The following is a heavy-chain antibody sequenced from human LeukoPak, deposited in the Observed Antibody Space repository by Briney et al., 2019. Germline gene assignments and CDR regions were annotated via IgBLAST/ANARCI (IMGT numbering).Heavy chain of an antibody. CDR1: GFTFSNYW. D-gene: IGHD3-22*01. CDR3: AKEPWYYYDSSGYHDY. V-gene: IGHV3-7*03. Sequence: GGSLRLSCAASGFTFSNYWMSWVRQAPGKGLEWVANIQQDGSERYYVDSVKGRFTISRDNSKNTLYLQMNSLRAEDTAVYYCAKEPWYYYDSSGYHDYWGQGTLVTVSS. CDR2: IQQDGSER. J-gene: IGHJ4*02.